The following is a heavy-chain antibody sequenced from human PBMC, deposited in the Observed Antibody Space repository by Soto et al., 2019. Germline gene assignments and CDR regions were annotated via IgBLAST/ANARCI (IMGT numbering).Heavy chain of an antibody. CDR1: GFSFSNYG. D-gene: IGHD2-2*01. CDR2: VSSDGNNK. Sequence: GGSLRLSCVASGFSFSNYGMHWVRQAPGKGLEWVAFVSSDGNNKYYAESVKGRFTISRDNAKNTLYLQVDRLTVGDTAVYYCAKDRVIQLLPIWPDPWGQGTLVTVSS. V-gene: IGHV3-30*18. J-gene: IGHJ5*02. CDR3: AKDRVIQLLPIWPDP.